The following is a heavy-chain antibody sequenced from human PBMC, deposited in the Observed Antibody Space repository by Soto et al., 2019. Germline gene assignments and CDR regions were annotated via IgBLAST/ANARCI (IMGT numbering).Heavy chain of an antibody. CDR1: GDSISGGASF. J-gene: IGHJ5*02. D-gene: IGHD2-2*01. CDR2: VYYSGSS. CDR3: AKLSCTSSTCYFPGWFDP. V-gene: IGHV4-31*03. Sequence: MSLTCTVSGDSISGGASFWSWIRQPPGKGLEWIANVYYSGSSYYNPSLKSRLTISVDTTKNQFSLQLKSMTAADTAVYYCAKLSCTSSTCYFPGWFDPWGQGTLVTVSS.